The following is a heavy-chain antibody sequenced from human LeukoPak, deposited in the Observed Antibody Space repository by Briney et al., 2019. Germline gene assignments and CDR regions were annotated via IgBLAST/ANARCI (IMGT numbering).Heavy chain of an antibody. V-gene: IGHV1-3*01. Sequence: ASVKVSCKASGYTFTSYAMHWVRQAPGQRLEWMGWINAGNGNTKYSQKFQGRATITRDTSASTAYMELSSLRSEDTAVYYCARERPQYCSGGSCYYYYYGMDVWGQGTTVTVSS. CDR1: GYTFTSYA. J-gene: IGHJ6*02. D-gene: IGHD2-15*01. CDR3: ARERPQYCSGGSCYYYYYGMDV. CDR2: INAGNGNT.